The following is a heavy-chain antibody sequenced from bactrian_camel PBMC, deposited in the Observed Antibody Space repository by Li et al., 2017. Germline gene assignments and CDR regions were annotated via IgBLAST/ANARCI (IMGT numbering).Heavy chain of an antibody. D-gene: IGHD2*01. CDR1: GYKFGTCG. CDR3: AADRTGGSCYTAQWDFGY. V-gene: IGHV3S53*01. CDR2: ITNDGVI. J-gene: IGHJ6*01. Sequence: SGYKFGTCGMEWYRQAPGKERELVPTITNDGVIKHTGPVKDRFTSSRDNGKNTLYLEMNSLKPEDTAMYYCAADRTGGSCYTAQWDFGYWGQGTQVTVS.